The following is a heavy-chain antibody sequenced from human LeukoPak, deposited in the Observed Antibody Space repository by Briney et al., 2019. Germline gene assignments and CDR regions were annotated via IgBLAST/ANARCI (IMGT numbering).Heavy chain of an antibody. D-gene: IGHD3-22*01. V-gene: IGHV3-23*01. CDR2: ITGSGGST. Sequence: GGSLRLSCAASGFTFSIHGMNWVRQGPGKGLEWVSGITGSGGSTYYADSVKGRFTISRDNSKNTVYLQMNSLRAEDTAVYYCARDLSLIALTDWGRGTLVTVSS. CDR3: ARDLSLIALTD. CDR1: GFTFSIHG. J-gene: IGHJ4*02.